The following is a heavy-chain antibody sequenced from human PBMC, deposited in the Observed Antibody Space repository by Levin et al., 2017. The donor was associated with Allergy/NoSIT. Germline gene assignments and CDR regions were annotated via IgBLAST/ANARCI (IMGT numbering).Heavy chain of an antibody. CDR3: VFGTRGLIPTSFDY. CDR1: GFTFSSYS. D-gene: IGHD3-10*01. Sequence: GGSLRLSCAASGFTFSSYSMSWVRQAPGKGLEWLLGITGSGIDRDVGASARGRFTISRDNSNNMLYLQLSNLAVDDTAKYHCVFGTRGLIPTSFDYWGHGVLVTVSS. J-gene: IGHJ4*01. V-gene: IGHV3-23*01. CDR2: ITGSGIDR.